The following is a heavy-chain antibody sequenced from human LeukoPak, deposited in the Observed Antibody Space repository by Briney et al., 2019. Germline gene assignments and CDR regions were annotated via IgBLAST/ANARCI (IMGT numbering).Heavy chain of an antibody. CDR2: ISGSGGST. V-gene: IGHV3-23*01. J-gene: IGHJ4*02. Sequence: GGSLRLSCAASGFTFSSYAMSWARQAPGKGLEWVSAISGSGGSTYYADSVKGRFTISRDNSKNTLYLQMNSLRAEDTAVYYCAKRVDTAMVKRLWYFDYWGQGTLVTVSS. CDR1: GFTFSSYA. D-gene: IGHD5-18*01. CDR3: AKRVDTAMVKRLWYFDY.